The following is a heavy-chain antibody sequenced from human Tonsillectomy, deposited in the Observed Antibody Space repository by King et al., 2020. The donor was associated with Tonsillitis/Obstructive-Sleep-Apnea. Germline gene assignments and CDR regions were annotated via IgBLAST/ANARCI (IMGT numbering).Heavy chain of an antibody. J-gene: IGHJ3*02. D-gene: IGHD2-8*01. Sequence: VQLQESGPGLVKPSETLSLTCTVSGGSISSYYWSWIRQPPGKGLDWIGYIYYSGSTNYNPSLKSRVTISVDTSKNQFSLKLSSVTAADTAVYYCARDMVLEAGGDAFDIWGQETMVTVSS. CDR1: GGSISSYY. V-gene: IGHV4-59*01. CDR3: ARDMVLEAGGDAFDI. CDR2: IYYSGST.